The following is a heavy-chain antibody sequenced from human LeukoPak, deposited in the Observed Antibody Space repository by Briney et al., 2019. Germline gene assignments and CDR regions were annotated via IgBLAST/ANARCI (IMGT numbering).Heavy chain of an antibody. D-gene: IGHD3-10*01. CDR2: INPNSGGT. CDR3: ARGRSRVRGVFLDY. CDR1: GFTFTGYY. Sequence: HRASVTVSCKASGFTFTGYYMHWVRQAPGQGLEWMGWINPNSGGTNYAQKFQGRVTMTRDTSISTAYMELSRLRSDDTAVYYCARGRSRVRGVFLDYWGQGTLVTVSS. J-gene: IGHJ4*02. V-gene: IGHV1-2*02.